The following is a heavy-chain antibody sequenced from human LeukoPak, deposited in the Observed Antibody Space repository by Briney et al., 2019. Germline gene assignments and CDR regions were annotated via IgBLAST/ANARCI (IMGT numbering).Heavy chain of an antibody. D-gene: IGHD1-7*01. CDR3: XXXNWNYGWFDP. V-gene: IGHV3-33*01. CDR1: GFTFSSYG. Sequence: PGGSLRLSCAASGFTFSSYGMHWVRQAPGKGLEWVAVIWYDGSNKYYADSVKGRFTISRDNSKNTLYLQMNSLRAEDTAVYYXXXXNWNYGWFDPWGQGTLVTVSS. J-gene: IGHJ5*02. CDR2: IWYDGSNK.